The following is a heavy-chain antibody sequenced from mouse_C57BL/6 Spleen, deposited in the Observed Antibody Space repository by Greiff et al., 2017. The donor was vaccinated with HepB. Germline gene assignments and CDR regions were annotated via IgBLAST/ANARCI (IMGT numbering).Heavy chain of an antibody. CDR2: IDPSDSYT. CDR1: GYTFTSYW. Sequence: VQLQQPGAELVMPGASVKLSCKASGYTFTSYWMHWVKQRPGQGLEWIGEIDPSDSYTNYNQKFKGKSTLTVDKSSSTAYMQLNSLTSEDSAVYYCARGGDYYYAMDYWGQGTSVTVSS. D-gene: IGHD2-4*01. CDR3: ARGGDYYYAMDY. V-gene: IGHV1-69*01. J-gene: IGHJ4*01.